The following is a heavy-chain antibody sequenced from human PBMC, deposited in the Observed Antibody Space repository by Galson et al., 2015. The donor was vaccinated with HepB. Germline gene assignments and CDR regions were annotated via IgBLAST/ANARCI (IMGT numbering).Heavy chain of an antibody. CDR1: GGSISSGDYY. CDR2: IYYSGST. Sequence: LSLTCTVSGGSISSGDYYWSWIRQPPGKGLEWIGTIYYSGSTYYNPSLKSRVTISVDTSKNQFSLKLSSVTAADTAVYYCARRGVRGVMRPFDYWGQGTLVTVSS. D-gene: IGHD3-10*01. V-gene: IGHV4-39*01. J-gene: IGHJ4*02. CDR3: ARRGVRGVMRPFDY.